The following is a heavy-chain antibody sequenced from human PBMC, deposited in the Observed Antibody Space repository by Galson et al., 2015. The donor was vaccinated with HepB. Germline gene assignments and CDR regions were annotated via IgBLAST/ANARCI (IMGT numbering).Heavy chain of an antibody. V-gene: IGHV3-23*01. D-gene: IGHD2-15*01. Sequence: SLRLSCAASGFTFSSYSMNRVRQAPGKGLEWVSSITSSGGNSYYPDSVKGRFTVSRDNSKNTLLLQLNSLRAEDTAMYFCAKDGIMVANNPYHFHYWGQGTLVTVSS. CDR1: GFTFSSYS. CDR3: AKDGIMVANNPYHFHY. J-gene: IGHJ4*02. CDR2: ITSSGGNS.